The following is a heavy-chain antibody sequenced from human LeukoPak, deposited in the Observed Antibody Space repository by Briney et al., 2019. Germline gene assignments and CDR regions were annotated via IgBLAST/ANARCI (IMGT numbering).Heavy chain of an antibody. D-gene: IGHD3-10*01. Sequence: GGSLRLSCSASGFTFSTYTMKWVRQAPGKGLEWVSSISGSSSFIYSADSVKGRFTIARDNAKNSPYLQMNSLRAEDTAVYYCARDGASMVVWGKGATVTVSS. CDR3: ARDGASMVV. J-gene: IGHJ6*03. CDR2: ISGSSSFI. V-gene: IGHV3-21*01. CDR1: GFTFSTYT.